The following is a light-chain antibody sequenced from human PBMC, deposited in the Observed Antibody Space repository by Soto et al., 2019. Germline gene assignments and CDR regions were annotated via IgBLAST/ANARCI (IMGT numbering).Light chain of an antibody. CDR1: QSVSSTF. CDR3: QQFGSSVT. V-gene: IGKV3-20*01. Sequence: EIVLTQSPGSLSLSPGERATLSCRASQSVSSTFFAWYQQRPGQAPRLLMYGASSRATGIPERFSGSGSGTDFTLTISGLEPEDFAVYYCQQFGSSVTFGQGTKVEIK. J-gene: IGKJ1*01. CDR2: GAS.